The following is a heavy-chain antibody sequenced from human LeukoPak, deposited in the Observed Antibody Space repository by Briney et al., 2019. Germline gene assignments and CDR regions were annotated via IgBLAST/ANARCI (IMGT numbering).Heavy chain of an antibody. J-gene: IGHJ4*02. V-gene: IGHV1-46*01. CDR3: ASGDGSGFVY. CDR2: INPSGGST. D-gene: IGHD3-10*01. Sequence: ASVKVSCKASGYTFTSYYMHWVRQAPGQGLEWMGIINPSGGSTNYAQKLQGRVTMTTDTSTSTAYMELRSLRSDDTAVYYCASGDGSGFVYWGQGTLVTVSS. CDR1: GYTFTSYY.